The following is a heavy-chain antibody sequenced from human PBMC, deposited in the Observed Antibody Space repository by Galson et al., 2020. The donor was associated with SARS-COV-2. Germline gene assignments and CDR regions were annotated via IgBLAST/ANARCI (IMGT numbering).Heavy chain of an antibody. CDR3: AKDSDDCSGSKCDGYCFYAMDV. Sequence: EGSLRLSCAASGFTFMTYGIHWIRQAQGKGLEQVAFISFDESEKYYADSVKGRFSVSRDNSNNKLFMQMNRLRAEDSAIYYCAKDSDDCSGSKCDGYCFYAMDVWGQGTTVTVSS. D-gene: IGHD3-22*01. CDR1: GFTFMTYG. CDR2: ISFDESEK. V-gene: IGHV3-30*18. J-gene: IGHJ6*02.